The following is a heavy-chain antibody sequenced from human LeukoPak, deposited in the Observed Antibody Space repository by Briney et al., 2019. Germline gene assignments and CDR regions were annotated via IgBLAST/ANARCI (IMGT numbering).Heavy chain of an antibody. J-gene: IGHJ5*02. CDR1: GYTFTSYD. V-gene: IGHV1-8*01. CDR2: MNPNSGKT. CDR3: ARVAVTMVPRGWFDP. D-gene: IGHD3-10*01. Sequence: GASVKVSCKASGYTFTSYDINWVRQATGQGLEWMGWMNPNSGKTAYAQKFQGRVTITADESTSTAYMELSSLRSEDTAVYYCARVAVTMVPRGWFDPWGQGTLVTVSS.